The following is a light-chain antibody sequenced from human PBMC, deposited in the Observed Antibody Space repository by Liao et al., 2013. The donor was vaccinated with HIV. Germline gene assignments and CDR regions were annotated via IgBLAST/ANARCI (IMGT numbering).Light chain of an antibody. Sequence: SYELTQPPSVSVSPGQTAGITCSEDKLGGKYASWYQQRPGRSPVLVIYQDTKRPSGIPERFTGSNSGNTATLTISRVEAGDEADYYCQVWDSASTHPVIFGGGTKLTVL. CDR2: QDT. J-gene: IGLJ2*01. CDR3: QVWDSASTHPVI. CDR1: KLGGKY. V-gene: IGLV3-1*01.